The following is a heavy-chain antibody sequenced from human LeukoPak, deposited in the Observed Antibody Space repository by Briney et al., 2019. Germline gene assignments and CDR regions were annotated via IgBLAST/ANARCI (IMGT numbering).Heavy chain of an antibody. CDR3: ARDIYRSWYFDL. V-gene: IGHV3-53*01. D-gene: IGHD1-14*01. Sequence: GGSLRLSCAASGFTVSSNYMSWVRQAPGKGLEWVSVIYSGGSTYYADSVKGRFTISRDNSKNTLYLQMNSLRAEDTAVYYCARDIYRSWYFDLWGRGTLVTVSS. CDR1: GFTVSSNY. J-gene: IGHJ2*01. CDR2: IYSGGST.